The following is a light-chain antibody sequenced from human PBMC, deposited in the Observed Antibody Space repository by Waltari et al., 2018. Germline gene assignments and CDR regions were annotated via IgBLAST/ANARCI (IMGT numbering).Light chain of an antibody. J-gene: IGKJ4*01. CDR3: QQYDGSVVT. Sequence: ELVLTQSPDTLSVSQGERVTVSCRASQTITGSWLTWYHQKPGQAPRLLSDGASNSATGIPDSFSGSGYGTDFSLTISRLEPGDSAVYYCQQYDGSVVTFGGGTKVEIK. CDR1: QTITGSW. V-gene: IGKV3-20*01. CDR2: GAS.